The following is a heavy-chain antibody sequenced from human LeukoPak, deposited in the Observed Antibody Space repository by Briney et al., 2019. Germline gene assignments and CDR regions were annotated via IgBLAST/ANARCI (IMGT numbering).Heavy chain of an antibody. CDR1: GGSFSAYY. CDR3: TKLGDL. CDR2: INHSGST. D-gene: IGHD6-13*01. V-gene: IGHV4-34*01. Sequence: SETLSLTCAVYGGSFSAYYWSWIRQPPGKSLEWIGEINHSGSTNYNPSLKSRVTISVDTSKSQFSLKLSSVTAADTAVYYCTKLGDLWGQGTLVTVSS. J-gene: IGHJ5*02.